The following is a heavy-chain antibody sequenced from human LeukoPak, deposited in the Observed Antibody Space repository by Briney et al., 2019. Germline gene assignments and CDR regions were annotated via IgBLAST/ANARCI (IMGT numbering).Heavy chain of an antibody. CDR3: ARVKGRLSWFDP. Sequence: SETLSLTCTVSGGSISSGSYYWSWIRQPPGKGLEWIGSIYHSGTTYYNPSLKSRVTISVDTSKNQFSLKLSSVTAADTAVYYCARVKGRLSWFDPWGQGTLFTVSS. J-gene: IGHJ5*02. CDR1: GGSISSGSYY. V-gene: IGHV4-39*07. CDR2: IYHSGTT.